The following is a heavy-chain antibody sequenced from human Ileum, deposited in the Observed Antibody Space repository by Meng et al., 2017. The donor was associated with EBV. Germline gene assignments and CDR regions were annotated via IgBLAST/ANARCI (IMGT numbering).Heavy chain of an antibody. D-gene: IGHD3-10*01. CDR2: IYWDDDK. Sequence: LKGLGPPLLKPPQTLPPTCTCPGFSLNTGGMAVGWIRQPPGKALEWLALIYWDDDKRYSPSLKTRLTITKDTSKNQVVLTMTNMDPVDTATYYCARRSFAAGSPDYWGQGTLVTVSS. V-gene: IGHV2-5*02. CDR1: GFSLNTGGMA. CDR3: ARRSFAAGSPDY. J-gene: IGHJ4*02.